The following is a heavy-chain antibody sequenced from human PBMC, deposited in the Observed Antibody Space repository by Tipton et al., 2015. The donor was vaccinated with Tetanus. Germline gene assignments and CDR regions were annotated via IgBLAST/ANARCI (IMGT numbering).Heavy chain of an antibody. D-gene: IGHD3-3*01. CDR1: GYTFTSYA. Sequence: QLVQSGAEVKKPGASVKVSCKASGYTFTSYAMHWVRQAPGQRLEWMGWINAGNGNTKYSQKFQGRVTITRDTSASTAYMELSSLRSEDTAVYYCAMLYDFWSGYFPGGMDVWGQGTTVTVSS. J-gene: IGHJ6*02. CDR3: AMLYDFWSGYFPGGMDV. V-gene: IGHV1-3*01. CDR2: INAGNGNT.